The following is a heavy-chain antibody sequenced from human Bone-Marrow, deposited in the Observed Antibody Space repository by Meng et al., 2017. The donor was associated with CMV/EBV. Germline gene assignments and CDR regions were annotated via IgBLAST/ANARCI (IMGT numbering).Heavy chain of an antibody. V-gene: IGHV3-21*01. CDR2: ISSSSYI. Sequence: LSLTCAASGFTFSSYSMNWVRQAPGKGLEWVSSISSSSYIYYADSVKGRFTISRDNAKNSLYLQMNSLRAEDTAVYYCARGSIRFDPWGQGTLVTVSS. CDR3: ARGSIRFDP. J-gene: IGHJ5*02. D-gene: IGHD2-21*01. CDR1: GFTFSSYS.